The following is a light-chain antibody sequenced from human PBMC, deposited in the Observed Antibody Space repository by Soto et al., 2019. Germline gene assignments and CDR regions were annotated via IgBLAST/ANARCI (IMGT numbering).Light chain of an antibody. V-gene: IGKV1-5*03. CDR3: QQYESYPMT. CDR1: QSISSW. J-gene: IGKJ4*01. CDR2: KAS. Sequence: DSQMTQYPSTLSASVGARVTITCRASQSISSWLAWYQQKPGKAPKLLISKASTLQSGVPPRFSGSGSGTEFTHTISSLQPDDFATYYCQQYESYPMTFGGGTKVDIK.